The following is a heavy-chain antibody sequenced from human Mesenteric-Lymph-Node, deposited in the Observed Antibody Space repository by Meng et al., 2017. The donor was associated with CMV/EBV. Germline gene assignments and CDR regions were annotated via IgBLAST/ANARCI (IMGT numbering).Heavy chain of an antibody. D-gene: IGHD5-18*01. CDR3: VKDRDGYSYGAFDI. J-gene: IGHJ3*02. Sequence: GGSLRLSCTISGFTFDDYGMGWVRQAPGKGLEWVSGISWNSHYIGYADSVKGRFTISRDNAKNPLYLQMKSLRVEDTALYYCVKDRDGYSYGAFDIWGQGTMVTVSS. CDR1: GFTFDDYG. V-gene: IGHV3-9*01. CDR2: ISWNSHYI.